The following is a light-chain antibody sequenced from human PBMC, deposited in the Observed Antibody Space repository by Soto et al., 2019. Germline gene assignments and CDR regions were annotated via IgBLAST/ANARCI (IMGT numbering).Light chain of an antibody. CDR1: QGITNL. Sequence: DIQLTQSPSFVSASEGDRVTIACRASQGITNLLAWYQQKPGRAPKLLISFASSLDSEVPSRFSGSGSGTEFILTISSLQPEDTATYYCQLFNSYPRTFGQGTKVEIK. CDR2: FAS. CDR3: QLFNSYPRT. V-gene: IGKV1-9*01. J-gene: IGKJ1*01.